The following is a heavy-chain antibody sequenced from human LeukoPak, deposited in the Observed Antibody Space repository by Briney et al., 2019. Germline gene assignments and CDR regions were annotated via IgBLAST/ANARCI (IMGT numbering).Heavy chain of an antibody. D-gene: IGHD6-13*01. CDR2: MYTSGST. CDR3: ATYDQQLAFDN. CDR1: GGSMSSYY. Sequence: SETLFLTCTVSGGSMSSYYWSWIRQPAGKGLEWIGRMYTSGSTNYNPSLKSRVTMSIDTSKKHFSLNLDSVTAADTAVYYCATYDQQLAFDNWGQGSLVTVSS. J-gene: IGHJ4*02. V-gene: IGHV4-4*07.